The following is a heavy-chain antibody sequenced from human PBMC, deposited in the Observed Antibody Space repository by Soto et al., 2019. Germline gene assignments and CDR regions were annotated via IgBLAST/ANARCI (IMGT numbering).Heavy chain of an antibody. CDR1: GYIFVNYG. V-gene: IGHV1-18*01. CDR3: AMVDLYVTPTPQDV. D-gene: IGHD3-16*01. J-gene: IGHJ6*02. Sequence: QDQLEQSGDEVNKPGASVKVSCKASGYIFVNYGIAWVRQAPGQGLEWLGWISPYTGNTYYATKVQGRLTLTTVTSTRSAFMDLGSLTSADTAVYYCAMVDLYVTPTPQDVWGQGTTVTVSS. CDR2: ISPYTGNT.